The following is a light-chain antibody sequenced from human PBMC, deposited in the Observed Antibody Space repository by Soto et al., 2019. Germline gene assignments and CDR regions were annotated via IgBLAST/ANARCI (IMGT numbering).Light chain of an antibody. CDR3: QQYNSYSRWT. V-gene: IGKV1-5*01. Sequence: DIQMTQSPSPLSASVGDRVTITCRASQTISTYLNWYQQKPGKAPKLLIYAASTLQSGVPSRFSGSGSGTEFTLTISSLQPDDFATYYCQQYNSYSRWTFGQGTKVDIK. CDR1: QTISTY. J-gene: IGKJ1*01. CDR2: AAS.